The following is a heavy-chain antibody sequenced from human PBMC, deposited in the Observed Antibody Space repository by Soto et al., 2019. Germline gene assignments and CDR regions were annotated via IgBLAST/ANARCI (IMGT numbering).Heavy chain of an antibody. D-gene: IGHD3-22*01. CDR3: ARSTYYYDSSGYDY. V-gene: IGHV3-48*03. CDR1: GFTFSRYE. Sequence: GGSLRLSCAASGFTFSRYEMNWVRQAPGKGLEWVSYISSSGSTIYYADSVKGRFTISRDNAKNSLYLQMNSLRAEDTAVYYCARSTYYYDSSGYDYWGQGTLVTVSS. CDR2: ISSSGSTI. J-gene: IGHJ4*02.